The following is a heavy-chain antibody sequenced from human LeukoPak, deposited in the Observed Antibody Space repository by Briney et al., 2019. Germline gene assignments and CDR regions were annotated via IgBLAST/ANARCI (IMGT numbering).Heavy chain of an antibody. CDR2: IIPIFGTA. CDR1: GGTFSSYA. J-gene: IGHJ4*02. Sequence: GASVKVSCKASGGTFSSYAISWVRQAPGQGLEWMGGIIPIFGTANYAQKFQGRVTITADESTSTAYMELSSLRSEDTAVYYCARVSGPGRNVLRYFDWLAPRAYYFDYWGQGTLVTVSS. V-gene: IGHV1-69*13. D-gene: IGHD3-9*01. CDR3: ARVSGPGRNVLRYFDWLAPRAYYFDY.